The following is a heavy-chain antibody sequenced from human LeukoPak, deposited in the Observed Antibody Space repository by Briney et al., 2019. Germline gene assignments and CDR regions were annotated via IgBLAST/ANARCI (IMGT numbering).Heavy chain of an antibody. CDR3: VRDFLGEPTDY. CDR1: GYTFTNYY. D-gene: IGHD1-14*01. V-gene: IGHV1-46*01. Sequence: ASVKVSCKASGYTFTNYYIHWVRQAPGQGLEWMGLINPGGGNTNYAQNFQGRVTMTRDTSASTVYMELSSLRSEDTAVYYCVRDFLGEPTDYWGQGTLVTVSS. J-gene: IGHJ4*02. CDR2: INPGGGNT.